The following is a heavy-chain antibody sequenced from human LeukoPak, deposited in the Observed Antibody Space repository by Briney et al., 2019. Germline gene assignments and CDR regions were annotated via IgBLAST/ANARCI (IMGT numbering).Heavy chain of an antibody. D-gene: IGHD3-22*01. V-gene: IGHV3-23*01. CDR2: ISGSGGST. CDR3: AKDYRLISSGIPPDY. Sequence: GGSLRLSCAASGFTFSSYAMSWVRQAPGKGLEWVSAISGSGGSTYYADSVKGRFTISRHNSKNTLYLQMNSLRAEDTAVYYCAKDYRLISSGIPPDYWGQGTLVTVSS. J-gene: IGHJ4*02. CDR1: GFTFSSYA.